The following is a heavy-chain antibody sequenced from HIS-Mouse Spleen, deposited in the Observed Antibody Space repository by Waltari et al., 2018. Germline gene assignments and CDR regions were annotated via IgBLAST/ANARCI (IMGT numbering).Heavy chain of an antibody. CDR3: AREIPYSSSWYDWYFDL. V-gene: IGHV4-39*07. CDR2: IYYSGTT. J-gene: IGHJ2*01. Sequence: QLQLQASGPGLVQPSETLSLTRTVSGGSICSSSYYWGWLPQPPGKGRGWIGSIYYSGTTDYNPSLKSRVTISVDTSKNQFSLKLSSVTAADTAVYYCAREIPYSSSWYDWYFDLWGRGTLVTVSS. CDR1: GGSICSSSYY. D-gene: IGHD6-13*01.